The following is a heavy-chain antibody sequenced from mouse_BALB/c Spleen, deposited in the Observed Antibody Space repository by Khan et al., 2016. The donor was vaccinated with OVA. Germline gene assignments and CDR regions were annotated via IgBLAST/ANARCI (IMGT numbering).Heavy chain of an antibody. D-gene: IGHD2-10*01. Sequence: EVQLQESGPSLVKPSQTLSLTCSVTGDSITSGYWNWIRKFPGNKLEYMGYISSCGSTYSNPSLISRLSITRDTSTTQHYFQVNAMTTEDSATYYCAGTSYYGNYYFDYWGQGTTLTVSS. J-gene: IGHJ2*01. CDR2: ISSCGST. CDR1: GDSITSGY. V-gene: IGHV3-8*02. CDR3: AGTSYYGNYYFDY.